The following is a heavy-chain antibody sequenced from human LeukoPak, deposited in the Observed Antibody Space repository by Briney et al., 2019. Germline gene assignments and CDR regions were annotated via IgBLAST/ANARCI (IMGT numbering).Heavy chain of an antibody. CDR3: AKVRGTYSSGFFFGS. D-gene: IGHD6-19*01. Sequence: GRSLRLSCAASGFTFDDYAMHWVRQPPGKGLEWLSIISWNSGYIGYADSVKGRFTVSRDNAENSVYLQMNSLRPEDTAFYFCAKVRGTYSSGFFFGSWGQGTLVTVSS. V-gene: IGHV3-9*01. J-gene: IGHJ4*02. CDR1: GFTFDDYA. CDR2: ISWNSGYI.